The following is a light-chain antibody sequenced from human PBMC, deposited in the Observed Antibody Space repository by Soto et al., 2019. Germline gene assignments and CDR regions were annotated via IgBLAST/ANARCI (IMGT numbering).Light chain of an antibody. V-gene: IGKV3-15*01. J-gene: IGKJ1*01. CDR3: QQYNNWLRT. Sequence: EIVMTQSPATLSVSPGERATLSCRASQSVSSNFAWYQQKPAQAARLLIYGASTRATGIPARFSGSGSGTEFTLTISRLQPEDFAVYYCQQYNNWLRTFGQGTKVEI. CDR2: GAS. CDR1: QSVSSN.